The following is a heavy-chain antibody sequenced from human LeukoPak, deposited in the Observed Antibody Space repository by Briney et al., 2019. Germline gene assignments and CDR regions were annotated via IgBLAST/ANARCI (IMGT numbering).Heavy chain of an antibody. J-gene: IGHJ6*03. CDR1: GFTFSSCA. V-gene: IGHV3-30-3*01. CDR2: ISYDGSNK. Sequence: SGGSLRLSCAASGFTFSSCAMHWVRQAPGKGLEWVAVISYDGSNKYYADSVKGRFTISRDNSKNTLYVQMNSLRAEDTAVYYCAKDPTYCSSTSCYYYYYYMDVWGKGTTVTVSS. D-gene: IGHD2-2*01. CDR3: AKDPTYCSSTSCYYYYYYMDV.